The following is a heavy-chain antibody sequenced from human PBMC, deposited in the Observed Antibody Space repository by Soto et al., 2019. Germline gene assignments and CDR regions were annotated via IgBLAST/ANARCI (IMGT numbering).Heavy chain of an antibody. D-gene: IGHD3-10*01. Sequence: GGSLRLSCAASGFTFSSYAMHWVRQAPGKGLEWVAVISYDGSNKYYADSVKGRFTIPRDNSKNTLYLQMNSLRAEDTAVYYCARDGWFGELNYGMDVWGQGTTVTVSS. CDR1: GFTFSSYA. J-gene: IGHJ6*02. CDR3: ARDGWFGELNYGMDV. V-gene: IGHV3-30-3*01. CDR2: ISYDGSNK.